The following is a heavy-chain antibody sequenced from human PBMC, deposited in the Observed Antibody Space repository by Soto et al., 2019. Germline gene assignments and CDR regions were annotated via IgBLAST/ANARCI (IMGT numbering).Heavy chain of an antibody. Sequence: PSETLSLTCTVPNGSISNFYWNWIRQSAGKGLEWIGRIHGSGSATYNPSLRSRVTMSVDTSKNQFSLKVNSVTGADTAVYYCARSSHKESWFDPWGQGTLVTVSS. CDR1: NGSISNFY. V-gene: IGHV4-4*07. D-gene: IGHD6-13*01. CDR3: ARSSHKESWFDP. CDR2: IHGSGSA. J-gene: IGHJ5*02.